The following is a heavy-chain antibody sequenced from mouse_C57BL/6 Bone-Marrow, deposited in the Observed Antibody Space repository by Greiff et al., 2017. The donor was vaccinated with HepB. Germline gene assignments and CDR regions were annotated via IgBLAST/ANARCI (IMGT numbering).Heavy chain of an antibody. CDR3: ARAGYGYDERDY. V-gene: IGHV5-4*01. D-gene: IGHD2-2*01. Sequence: EVHLVESGGGLVKPGGSLKLSCAASGFTFSSYAMSWVRQTPEKRLEWVATISDGGSYTYYPDNGKGRFTISRDNSKNNLYLQMSHLKSEDTAMYYCARAGYGYDERDYWGQGTSVTVSS. CDR1: GFTFSSYA. J-gene: IGHJ4*01. CDR2: ISDGGSYT.